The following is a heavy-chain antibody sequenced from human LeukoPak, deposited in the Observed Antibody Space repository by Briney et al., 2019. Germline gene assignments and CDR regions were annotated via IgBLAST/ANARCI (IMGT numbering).Heavy chain of an antibody. CDR1: GDSVSSNSAA. Sequence: SQTLSLTCAISGDSVSSNSAAWNWISQSPSRGLEWLGRTYYRSKWYNEYAVSVKSRITINPDTSKNHFTLQLNSVTPEDTAMYYCATEKTDTAMAHWGQGGQVTVSS. CDR2: TYYRSKWYN. J-gene: IGHJ4*02. CDR3: ATEKTDTAMAH. D-gene: IGHD5-18*01. V-gene: IGHV6-1*01.